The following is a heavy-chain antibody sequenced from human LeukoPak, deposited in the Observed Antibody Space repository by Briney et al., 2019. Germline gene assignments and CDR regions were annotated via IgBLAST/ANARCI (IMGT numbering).Heavy chain of an antibody. CDR2: ISYDGSNK. CDR1: GFTFSDYY. Sequence: GGSLRLSCAASGFTFSDYYMSWVRQAPGKGLEWVAVISYDGSNKYYADSVKGRFTISRDNSKNTLYLQMNSLRAEDTAVYYCARDAGVVPAATSSFQHWGQGTLVTVSS. D-gene: IGHD2-2*01. V-gene: IGHV3-30-3*01. J-gene: IGHJ1*01. CDR3: ARDAGVVPAATSSFQH.